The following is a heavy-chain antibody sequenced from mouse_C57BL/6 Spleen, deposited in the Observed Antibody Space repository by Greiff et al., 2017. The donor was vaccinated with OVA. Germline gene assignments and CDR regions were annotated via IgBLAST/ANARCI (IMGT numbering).Heavy chain of an antibody. CDR3: ARKLLYAMDY. V-gene: IGHV1-80*01. CDR1: GYAFSSYW. Sequence: QVHVKQSGAELVKPGASVKISCKASGYAFSSYWMNWVKQRPGKGLEWIGQIYPGDGDTNYNGKFKGKATLTADKSSSTAYMQLSSLTSEDSAVYFCARKLLYAMDYWGQGTSVTVSS. J-gene: IGHJ4*01. CDR2: IYPGDGDT.